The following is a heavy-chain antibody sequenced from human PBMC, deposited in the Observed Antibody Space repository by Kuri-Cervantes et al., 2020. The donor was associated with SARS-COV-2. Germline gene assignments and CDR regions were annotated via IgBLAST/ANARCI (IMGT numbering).Heavy chain of an antibody. CDR3: ARVAESNYFGWYYYYMDV. Sequence: GSLRLSCTLSGGSVSSSPYSWGWIRQPPGKGLEWIGKIYYSGTTYYNPSLKSRVTISVGTSKNQFSLRLRSVTAADTAVYYCARVAESNYFGWYYYYMDVWGEGTTVTVSS. CDR2: IYYSGTT. D-gene: IGHD4-11*01. V-gene: IGHV4-39*01. J-gene: IGHJ6*03. CDR1: GGSVSSSPYS.